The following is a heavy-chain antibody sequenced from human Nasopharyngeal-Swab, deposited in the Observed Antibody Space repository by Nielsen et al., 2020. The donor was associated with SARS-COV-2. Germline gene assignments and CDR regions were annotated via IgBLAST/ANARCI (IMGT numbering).Heavy chain of an antibody. V-gene: IGHV3-11*04. Sequence: LSLTCTVSGYSISSGYYMSWIRQAPGKGLEWLSFISNTGTTIYYADSVKGRFTMSRDNAGNSLFLEMNSLRADDTALYYCATLGRYGYGRALDYWGQGTLVTVSS. D-gene: IGHD5-18*01. J-gene: IGHJ4*02. CDR2: ISNTGTTI. CDR3: ATLGRYGYGRALDY. CDR1: GYSISSGYY.